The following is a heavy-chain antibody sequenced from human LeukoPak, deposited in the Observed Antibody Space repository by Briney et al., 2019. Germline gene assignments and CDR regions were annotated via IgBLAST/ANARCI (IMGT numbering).Heavy chain of an antibody. D-gene: IGHD2-15*01. V-gene: IGHV1-46*01. CDR1: GYSFTSYY. CDR2: INPSGGST. Sequence: ASVKVSCKASGYSFTSYYLHWVRQAPGQGLEWMGIINPSGGSTSYAQKFQGRVTMTRETSTSTVYMELSSLRSDDTAVCYCARRIPRSAYLDYWGQGTLVTVSS. J-gene: IGHJ4*02. CDR3: ARRIPRSAYLDY.